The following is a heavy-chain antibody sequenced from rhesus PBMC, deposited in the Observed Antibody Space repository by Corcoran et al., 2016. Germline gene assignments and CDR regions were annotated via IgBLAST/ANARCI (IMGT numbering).Heavy chain of an antibody. J-gene: IGHJ4*01. V-gene: IGHV3-100*02. CDR3: TSGYSGSWNSLP. Sequence: DVQLVESGGGLVKPGGSLRLSCVASGFTFSSYEMHWVRQAPGKGLEWVSVISESSGTIYYADSVKCRFTISRDNAKNSLFLQMNSLRAEDTAVYYCTSGYSGSWNSLPWGQGVLVTVSS. D-gene: IGHD6-25*01. CDR1: GFTFSSYE. CDR2: ISESSGTI.